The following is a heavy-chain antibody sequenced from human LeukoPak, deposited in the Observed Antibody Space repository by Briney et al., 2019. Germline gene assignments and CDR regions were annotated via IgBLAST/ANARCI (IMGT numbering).Heavy chain of an antibody. V-gene: IGHV4-39*07. Sequence: SETLSLTCTVSGGSISSSSYYWGWIRQPPGKGLEWIASIYYSGSTYYNPSLKSRLTISVDTSKNQFSLKLSSVTAADTAVYYCARGARGYYYDSSGYYFDYWGQGTLVTVSS. J-gene: IGHJ4*02. CDR1: GGSISSSSYY. D-gene: IGHD3-22*01. CDR3: ARGARGYYYDSSGYYFDY. CDR2: IYYSGST.